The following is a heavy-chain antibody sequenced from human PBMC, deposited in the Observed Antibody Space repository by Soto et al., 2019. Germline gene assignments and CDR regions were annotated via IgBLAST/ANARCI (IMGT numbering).Heavy chain of an antibody. J-gene: IGHJ4*02. Sequence: PGGSLRLSCAASGFTFSSYAMSWVRQAPGKGLEWVSAISGRGGSTYYTDSVKGRFTISRDNSKNALYLQMNSLRAEDTAVYYCAKDIVVVVTDFDYWGQGVLVTVSS. CDR3: AKDIVVVVTDFDY. D-gene: IGHD2-15*01. CDR1: GFTFSSYA. CDR2: ISGRGGST. V-gene: IGHV3-23*01.